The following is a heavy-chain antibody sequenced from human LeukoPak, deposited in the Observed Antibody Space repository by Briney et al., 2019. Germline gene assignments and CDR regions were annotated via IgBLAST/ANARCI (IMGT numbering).Heavy chain of an antibody. CDR1: GFTFCSYW. Sequence: GSLRLSCAASGFTFCSYWMHWVRQAPGKGLVWVSRINSDGSSTSYADSVKGRFTISRDNAKNTLYLQMNSLRAEDTAVYYCARGQYGSGTVYYWGQGTLVTVSS. D-gene: IGHD3-10*01. J-gene: IGHJ4*02. CDR3: ARGQYGSGTVYY. V-gene: IGHV3-74*01. CDR2: INSDGSST.